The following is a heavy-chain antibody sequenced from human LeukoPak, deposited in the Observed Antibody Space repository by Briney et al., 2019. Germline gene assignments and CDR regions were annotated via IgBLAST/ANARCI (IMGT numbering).Heavy chain of an antibody. D-gene: IGHD6-13*01. V-gene: IGHV3-48*03. CDR2: ISRTGNSI. Sequence: GAYLRLSCAASGFTLSSYEMNWVRLAPGKGLEWISYISRTGNSIYYADSVKGRFTISRDSAKNSLYLQMNSLRAEDTAVYYCARGPYSSNWYVDYWGQGTLVTDAS. CDR3: ARGPYSSNWYVDY. J-gene: IGHJ4*02. CDR1: GFTLSSYE.